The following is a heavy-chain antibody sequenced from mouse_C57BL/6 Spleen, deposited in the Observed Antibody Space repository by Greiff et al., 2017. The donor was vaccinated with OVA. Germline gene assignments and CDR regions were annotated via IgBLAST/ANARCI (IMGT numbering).Heavy chain of an antibody. Sequence: QVQLQQPGPELVKPGASVKLSCKASGYTFTSYWMHWVKQRPGQGLEWIGNINPSNGGTNYNEKFKSKATLTVDKSSSTAYMQLSSLTSEDSAVYYCARKDYGNPYFDYWGQGTTLTVSS. J-gene: IGHJ2*01. CDR3: ARKDYGNPYFDY. V-gene: IGHV1-53*01. D-gene: IGHD2-1*01. CDR1: GYTFTSYW. CDR2: INPSNGGT.